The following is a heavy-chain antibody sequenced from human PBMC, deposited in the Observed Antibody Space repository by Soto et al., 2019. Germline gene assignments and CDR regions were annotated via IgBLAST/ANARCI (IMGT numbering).Heavy chain of an antibody. J-gene: IGHJ4*02. Sequence: KPSETLSLTCTVSGGSISGHYWIWIRQPPGEGMEWIGYIFYSGSTTYNNNPSLKSRVSISVDTSKNQFYLRLSPVTAADTAVYYCARVGSSGWSPDYWGQGTLVTVSS. CDR2: IFYSGSTTY. CDR3: ARVGSSGWSPDY. V-gene: IGHV4-59*11. CDR1: GGSISGHY. D-gene: IGHD6-19*01.